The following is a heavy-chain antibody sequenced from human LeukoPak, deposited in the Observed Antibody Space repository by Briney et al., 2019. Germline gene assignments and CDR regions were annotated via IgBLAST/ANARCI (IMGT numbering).Heavy chain of an antibody. CDR2: ISPTGSTT. Sequence: GGSLRLSCTASGFSFSGHWMHWARQLPGKGLVWVSRISPTGSTTSYADSVKGRFTISRDNAKNSLYLQMNSLRAEDTAVYYCARWRLGYNSQSNYFDSWGQGTLVTVSS. D-gene: IGHD1-1*01. V-gene: IGHV3-74*01. CDR3: ARWRLGYNSQSNYFDS. CDR1: GFSFSGHW. J-gene: IGHJ4*02.